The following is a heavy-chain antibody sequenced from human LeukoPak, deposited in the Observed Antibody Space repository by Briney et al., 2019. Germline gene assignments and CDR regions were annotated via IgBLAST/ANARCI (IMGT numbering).Heavy chain of an antibody. Sequence: PGGSLRLSCAASGFTFSSYGMHWVRQAPGKGLEWVAVIWYDGSNKYYADSVKGRFTISRDNAKNTLYLQMNSLRAEDTAVYYCARDPSISSTYFDYWGQGTLVTVSS. D-gene: IGHD6-13*01. CDR1: GFTFSSYG. CDR3: ARDPSISSTYFDY. V-gene: IGHV3-33*01. J-gene: IGHJ4*02. CDR2: IWYDGSNK.